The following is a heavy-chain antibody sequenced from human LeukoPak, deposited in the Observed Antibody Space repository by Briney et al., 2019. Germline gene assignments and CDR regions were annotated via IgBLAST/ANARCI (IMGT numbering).Heavy chain of an antibody. J-gene: IGHJ3*02. Sequence: GGSLRLSCAASGFTFSAYNMNWVRRTPGKGLEWVSSITTSSSYMFYADSVRGRFTISRDNAKNSLYLQMNSLRAEDTAVYYCARGLIRGDAFDIWGQGTMVTVSS. CDR2: ITTSSSYM. V-gene: IGHV3-21*01. CDR3: ARGLIRGDAFDI. D-gene: IGHD3-10*01. CDR1: GFTFSAYN.